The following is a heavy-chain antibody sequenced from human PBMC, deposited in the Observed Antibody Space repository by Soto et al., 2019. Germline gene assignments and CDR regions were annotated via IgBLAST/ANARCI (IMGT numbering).Heavy chain of an antibody. D-gene: IGHD5-18*01. J-gene: IGHJ6*02. CDR2: ISGSGGST. V-gene: IGHV3-23*01. Sequence: PGGSLRLSCAASGFTFSSYAMSWVRQAPGKGLEWVSAISGSGGSTYYADSVKGRFTISRDNSKNTLYLQMNSLRAEDTAVYYCAKDLWSEGGYSYGKYYYYYYGMDVWGQGTTVTVSS. CDR1: GFTFSSYA. CDR3: AKDLWSEGGYSYGKYYYYYYGMDV.